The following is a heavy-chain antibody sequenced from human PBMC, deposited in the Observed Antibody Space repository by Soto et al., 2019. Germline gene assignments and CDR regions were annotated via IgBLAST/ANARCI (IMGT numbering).Heavy chain of an antibody. D-gene: IGHD3-3*01. CDR2: IYHSGST. J-gene: IGHJ4*02. CDR3: ARDLGDSGFFFDY. Sequence: PSETLSLTCAVSGYSISSGYYWGWIRQPPGKGLEWIGSIYHSGSTYYNPSLKSRVTISVDTSKNQFSLKLSSVTAADTAVYYCARDLGDSGFFFDYWGQGTLVTVSS. V-gene: IGHV4-38-2*02. CDR1: GYSISSGYY.